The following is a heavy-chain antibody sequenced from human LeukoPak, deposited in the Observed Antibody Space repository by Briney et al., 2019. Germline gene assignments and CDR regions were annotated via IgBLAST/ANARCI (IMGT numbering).Heavy chain of an antibody. Sequence: GGPLRLSCAASGFTFSSYAMSWVRQAPGKGLEWVSAISGSGGSTYYADSVKGRFTISRDNSKNTLYLQMNSLRAEDTAVYYCAKDRSTYYDFWSGLNDYWGQGTLVTVSS. CDR1: GFTFSSYA. CDR2: ISGSGGST. V-gene: IGHV3-23*01. CDR3: AKDRSTYYDFWSGLNDY. J-gene: IGHJ4*02. D-gene: IGHD3-3*01.